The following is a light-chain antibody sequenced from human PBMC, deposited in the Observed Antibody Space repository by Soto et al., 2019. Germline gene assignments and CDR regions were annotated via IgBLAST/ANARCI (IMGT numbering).Light chain of an antibody. V-gene: IGLV2-11*01. CDR3: CSYAGSSLWV. J-gene: IGLJ3*02. CDR1: SSDVGGSNY. CDR2: DVT. Sequence: QSALTQPRSVSGSPGQAVTISCTGTSSDVGGSNYVSWYQQHPGKAPKLVIYDVTRRPSGVPDRFSGSKSGNTASLTISGLQAEDEADYYCCSYAGSSLWVFGGGTNLTVL.